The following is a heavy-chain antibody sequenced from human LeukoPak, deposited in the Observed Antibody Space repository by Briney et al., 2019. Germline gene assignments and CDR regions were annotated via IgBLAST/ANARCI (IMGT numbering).Heavy chain of an antibody. Sequence: GASVKVSCKASGYTFTGYYMHWVRQAPGQGLEWMGIINPSGGSTSYAQKFQGRVTMTRDTSTSTVYMELSSLRSEDTAVYYCAREGTDITIFGVVIREFDYWGQGTLVTVSS. CDR3: AREGTDITIFGVVIREFDY. CDR1: GYTFTGYY. CDR2: INPSGGST. D-gene: IGHD3-3*01. J-gene: IGHJ4*02. V-gene: IGHV1-46*01.